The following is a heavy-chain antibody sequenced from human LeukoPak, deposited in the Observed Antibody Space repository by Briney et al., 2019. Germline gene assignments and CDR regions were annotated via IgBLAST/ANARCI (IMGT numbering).Heavy chain of an antibody. V-gene: IGHV3-23*01. CDR2: ISGSGGST. D-gene: IGHD1-1*01. CDR3: AKAPLYNWNDARQNYYMDV. Sequence: GGSLRLSCAASGFTFSGSAMSWVRQAPGKGLEWVSSISGSGGSTYYADSVKGRFTISRDNSKNTLYLQMNSLRAEDTAVYYCAKAPLYNWNDARQNYYMDVWGKGTTVTVSS. J-gene: IGHJ6*03. CDR1: GFTFSGSA.